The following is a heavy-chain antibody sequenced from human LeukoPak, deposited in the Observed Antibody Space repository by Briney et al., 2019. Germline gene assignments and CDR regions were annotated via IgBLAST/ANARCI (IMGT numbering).Heavy chain of an antibody. CDR1: GYTFTSND. Sequence: ASVKVSCKASGYTFTSNDINWVRQATGQGLEWTGWMNPNSGNTGYAQKFQGRVTITRNTSISTAYMELSSLRSEDTAVYYCARGPGCTSNSCPYYFDYWGQGTLVTVSS. D-gene: IGHD2-2*01. CDR3: ARGPGCTSNSCPYYFDY. CDR2: MNPNSGNT. J-gene: IGHJ4*02. V-gene: IGHV1-8*02.